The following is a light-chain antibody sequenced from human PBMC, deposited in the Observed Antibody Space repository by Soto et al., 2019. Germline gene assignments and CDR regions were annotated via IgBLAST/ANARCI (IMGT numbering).Light chain of an antibody. J-gene: IGKJ2*01. CDR3: QQYGSSPLYT. CDR2: DAS. Sequence: EIVLTQSPATLSLSPGERATLSCRASQSVSSYLAWYQQKPGQAPRLLISDASNRATGIPARFSGSGSGTDFTLTISSLEPEDYAVYYCQQYGSSPLYTFGQGTKLEIK. CDR1: QSVSSY. V-gene: IGKV3-11*01.